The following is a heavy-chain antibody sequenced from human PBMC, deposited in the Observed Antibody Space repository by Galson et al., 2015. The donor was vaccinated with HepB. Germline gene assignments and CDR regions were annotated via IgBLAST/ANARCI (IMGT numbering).Heavy chain of an antibody. D-gene: IGHD6-19*01. V-gene: IGHV3-21*01. CDR1: GFTFSSYS. J-gene: IGHJ3*02. CDR2: ISSSSSYI. CDR3: ARDGWLADGAFDI. Sequence: SLRLSCAASGFTFSSYSMNWVRQAPGKGLEWVSSISSSSSYIYYADSVKGRFTISRDNAKNSLYLQMNSLRAEDTAVYYCARDGWLADGAFDIWGQGTMVTVSS.